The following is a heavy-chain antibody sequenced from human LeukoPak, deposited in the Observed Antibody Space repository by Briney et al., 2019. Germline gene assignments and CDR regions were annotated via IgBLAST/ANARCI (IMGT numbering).Heavy chain of an antibody. CDR2: MNPNSGNT. CDR3: ARGYPHIYDFWSGYYQNYYYYYYYMDV. CDR1: GYTFTSYD. J-gene: IGHJ6*03. Sequence: GASVKVSCKASGYTFTSYDINWVRQATGQGLEWMGWMNPNSGNTGYAQKFQGRVTMTRNTSISTAYMELSSLRSEDTAVYYCARGYPHIYDFWSGYYQNYYYYYYYMDVWGKGTTVTVSS. D-gene: IGHD3-3*01. V-gene: IGHV1-8*01.